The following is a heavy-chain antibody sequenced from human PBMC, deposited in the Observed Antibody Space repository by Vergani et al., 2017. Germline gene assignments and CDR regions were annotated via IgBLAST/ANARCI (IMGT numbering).Heavy chain of an antibody. V-gene: IGHV3-33*01. CDR2: IWYDGSNK. J-gene: IGHJ4*02. D-gene: IGHD6-19*01. Sequence: VQPVESGGGVVQPGRSLRLSCAASGFTFSSYGMHWVRQAPGKGLEWVAVIWYDGSNKYYADSVKGRFTISRDNSKNTLYLQMNSLRAEDTAVYYCARGSSSGWWYFDYWGQGTLVTVSS. CDR3: ARGSSSGWWYFDY. CDR1: GFTFSSYG.